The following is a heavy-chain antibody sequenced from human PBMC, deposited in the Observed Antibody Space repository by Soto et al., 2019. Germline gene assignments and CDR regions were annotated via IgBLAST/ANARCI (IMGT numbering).Heavy chain of an antibody. J-gene: IGHJ6*02. CDR2: IYSSGST. CDR1: GGSISNYY. D-gene: IGHD5-18*01. V-gene: IGHV4-59*08. CDR3: VRHYNGYNRLGMDV. Sequence: SETLSLTCTVSGGSISNYYWSWIRQPTGQGLEWIANIYSSGSTNYNPSLKSRVTISVDTSKNQFSLRLSSVTAADTAIYYCVRHYNGYNRLGMDVWGPGTTVTVSS.